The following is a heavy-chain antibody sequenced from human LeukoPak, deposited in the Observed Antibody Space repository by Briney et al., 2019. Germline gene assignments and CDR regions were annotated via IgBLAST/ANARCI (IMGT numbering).Heavy chain of an antibody. CDR2: ISYDGSNK. V-gene: IGHV3-30*18. CDR3: AKTLGEATDY. J-gene: IGHJ4*02. D-gene: IGHD3-16*01. Sequence: GGSLRLSCAASGFTFSSYGMHWVRQAPGKGLEWVAVISYDGSNKYYADSVKGRFTISRDNSKNTLYLQMNGLRAEDTAVYYCAKTLGEATDYWGQGTLVTVSS. CDR1: GFTFSSYG.